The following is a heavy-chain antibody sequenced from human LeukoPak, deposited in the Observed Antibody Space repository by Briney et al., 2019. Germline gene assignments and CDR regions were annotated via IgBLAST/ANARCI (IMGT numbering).Heavy chain of an antibody. J-gene: IGHJ4*02. CDR3: ARDLSAVAGTGDY. CDR2: ISGSGGST. Sequence: GGSLRLSCAASGFTFSSYTMNWVRQAPGKGLEWVSAISGSGGSTYYADSVKGRFTISRDNSKNTLYLQMNSLRAEDTAVYYCARDLSAVAGTGDYWGQGTLVTVSS. D-gene: IGHD6-19*01. V-gene: IGHV3-23*01. CDR1: GFTFSSYT.